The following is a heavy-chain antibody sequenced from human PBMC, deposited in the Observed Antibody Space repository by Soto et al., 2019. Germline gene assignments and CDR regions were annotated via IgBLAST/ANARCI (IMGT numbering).Heavy chain of an antibody. V-gene: IGHV3-11*01. D-gene: IGHD2-2*01. CDR3: ARAMSRTSPY. CDR1: GFTFSDYY. Sequence: QGQLVESGGGLVKPGGSQSLSCAASGFTFSDYYMTWIRQAPGKGLEWVSNISSSDSTTYYADSVKGRFTISRDNAKNSLYLQMNSLRAEDTAVYYCARAMSRTSPYWGQGTLVTVSS. CDR2: ISSSDSTT. J-gene: IGHJ4*02.